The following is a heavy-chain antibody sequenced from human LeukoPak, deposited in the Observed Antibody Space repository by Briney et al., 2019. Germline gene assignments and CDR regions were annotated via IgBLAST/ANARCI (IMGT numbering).Heavy chain of an antibody. V-gene: IGHV1-18*01. Sequence: ASVKVSCKASGYTFTSYGISWVRQTPGLGLEWMGWISAYNGNTNYAQKFQGRVTMTTETSTSTAYMELRSLRSDDTAVYYCARGRDGYNSDWGQGTLVTVSS. J-gene: IGHJ4*02. CDR2: ISAYNGNT. D-gene: IGHD5-24*01. CDR1: GYTFTSYG. CDR3: ARGRDGYNSD.